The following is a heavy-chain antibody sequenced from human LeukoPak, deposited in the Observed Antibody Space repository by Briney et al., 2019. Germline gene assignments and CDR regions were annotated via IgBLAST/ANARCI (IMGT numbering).Heavy chain of an antibody. J-gene: IGHJ3*02. Sequence: PSETLSLTCAVYGGSFSGYYWSWIRQPPGKGLEWIGEINHSGSANYNPSLKSRVIISVDTSKNQFSLKLSSVTAADTAVYYCARAVAGNHDAFDIWGQGTMVTVSS. V-gene: IGHV4-34*01. D-gene: IGHD6-19*01. CDR2: INHSGSA. CDR3: ARAVAGNHDAFDI. CDR1: GGSFSGYY.